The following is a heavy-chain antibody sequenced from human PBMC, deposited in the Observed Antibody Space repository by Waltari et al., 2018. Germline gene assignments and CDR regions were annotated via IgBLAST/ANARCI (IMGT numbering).Heavy chain of an antibody. CDR3: ARGPVRYSLV. V-gene: IGHV4-34*01. Sequence: QVQLQQWGAGLLKPSETLSLTCAVYGGPFSGYYWRWIRQPRGEGMEWIGELNHSGSTNYNTSRKSRVTISVDTSKNQISLKRSSVTAADTAVYYCARGPVRYSLVWGQGTLVTVSS. CDR1: GGPFSGYY. CDR2: LNHSGST. D-gene: IGHD3-9*01. J-gene: IGHJ4*02.